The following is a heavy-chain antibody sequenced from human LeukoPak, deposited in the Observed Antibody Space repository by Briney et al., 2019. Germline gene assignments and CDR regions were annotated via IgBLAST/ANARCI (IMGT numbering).Heavy chain of an antibody. V-gene: IGHV4-59*01. CDR1: GGSISSYY. CDR2: IYYSGST. CDR3: ASGGGSANDY. Sequence: SETLSLTCTVSGGSISSYYWSWIRQPPGKGLEWIGYIYYSGSTNYNPSLKSRVTISVDTSKNQFSLKLSSVTAADTAVYYCASGGGSANDYWGQGTLVTVSS. J-gene: IGHJ4*02. D-gene: IGHD2-15*01.